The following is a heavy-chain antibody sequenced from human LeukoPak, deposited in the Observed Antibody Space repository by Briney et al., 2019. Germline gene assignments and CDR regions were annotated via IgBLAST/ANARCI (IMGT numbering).Heavy chain of an antibody. Sequence: GSVRVSCTASGYTFTSYDINWVRQAPGQGLEGMGGMNHNSGNKDYAQTFQGRVTITRNSSKSTAYMELSSLRSEDTAVYYCARGAIAAAGTSVGFDYWGQGTLVTVSS. J-gene: IGHJ4*02. V-gene: IGHV1-8*03. D-gene: IGHD6-13*01. CDR1: GYTFTSYD. CDR3: ARGAIAAAGTSVGFDY. CDR2: MNHNSGNK.